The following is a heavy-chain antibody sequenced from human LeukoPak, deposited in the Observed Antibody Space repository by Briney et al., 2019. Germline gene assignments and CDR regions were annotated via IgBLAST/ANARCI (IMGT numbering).Heavy chain of an antibody. CDR1: GFTFSTYW. J-gene: IGHJ4*02. D-gene: IGHD2-8*01. CDR3: ARLKDDVTKLDY. Sequence: GGSLRLSCAASGFTFSTYWMSWVRQAPGKGLEWVANINQDGSQKRYVDSVQGRFTISRDNTKNSLFLQMNSLRAEDKAVYYCARLKDDVTKLDYWGQGTLVTVSS. V-gene: IGHV3-7*01. CDR2: INQDGSQK.